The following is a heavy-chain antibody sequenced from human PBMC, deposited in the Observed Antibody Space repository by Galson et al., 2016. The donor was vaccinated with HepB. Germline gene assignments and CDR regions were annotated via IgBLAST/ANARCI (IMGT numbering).Heavy chain of an antibody. CDR1: GGSFSDYY. CDR2: INHSGTT. CDR3: ARIKRAWSPFFDY. J-gene: IGHJ4*02. Sequence: SETLSLTCAVYGGSFSDYYWSWIRQPPGKGLEWIGEINHSGTTNYKPSLKSRVAMSVDTSKNQFSLKLSSVTAADTAIYYCARIKRAWSPFFDYWGQGTLVTVSS. V-gene: IGHV4-34*01. D-gene: IGHD2-8*02.